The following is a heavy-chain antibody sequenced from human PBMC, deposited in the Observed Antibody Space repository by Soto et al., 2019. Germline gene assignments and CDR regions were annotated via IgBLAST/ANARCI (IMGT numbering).Heavy chain of an antibody. J-gene: IGHJ4*02. CDR2: IYHGGST. D-gene: IGHD1-26*01. CDR1: GGAISSTDW. Sequence: QVQLQESGPGLVKPSGTLSLTCAVSGGAISSTDWWSWVRQPPGTRLEWIGEIYHGGSTNYNPSLKSRVTISVDRSKNQFSLKLTSVTAADTAVYYCASSKSGGSYYFDYWGQGTLVTVSS. CDR3: ASSKSGGSYYFDY. V-gene: IGHV4-4*02.